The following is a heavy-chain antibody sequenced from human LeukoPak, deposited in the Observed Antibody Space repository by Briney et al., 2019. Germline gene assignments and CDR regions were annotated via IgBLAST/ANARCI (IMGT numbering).Heavy chain of an antibody. CDR2: IDFTSRYI. V-gene: IGHV3-21*01. Sequence: GGSLRLSCAASGFTFSRYWMSWLRQAPGKGLEWVSSIDFTSRYIYNADSVKGRFTTSRDNAKNSLDLQMNSLKVEDTAVYYCATPAAGPGAEYSLYWGQGTLVIVSS. D-gene: IGHD6-13*01. CDR1: GFTFSRYW. J-gene: IGHJ1*01. CDR3: ATPAAGPGAEYSLY.